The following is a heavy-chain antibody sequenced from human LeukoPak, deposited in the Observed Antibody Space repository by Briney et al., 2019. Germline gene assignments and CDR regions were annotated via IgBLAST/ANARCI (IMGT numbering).Heavy chain of an antibody. CDR2: IIPIFGTA. CDR1: GYTFTSYA. CDR3: ARDPGYYYGSGNPIDP. Sequence: SVKVSCKASGYTFTSYAISWVRQAPGQGLEWMGGIIPIFGTANYAQKFQGRVTITADESTSTAYMELSSLRSEDTAVYYCARDPGYYYGSGNPIDPWGQGTLVTVSS. V-gene: IGHV1-69*13. J-gene: IGHJ5*02. D-gene: IGHD3-10*01.